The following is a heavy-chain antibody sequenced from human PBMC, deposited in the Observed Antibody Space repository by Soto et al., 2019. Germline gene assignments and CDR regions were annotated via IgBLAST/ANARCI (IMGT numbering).Heavy chain of an antibody. D-gene: IGHD2-8*01. V-gene: IGHV5-51*01. J-gene: IGHJ4*02. CDR2: IYPGDSDT. CDR3: ARRRPNGPYYFES. CDR1: GYSFTSYW. Sequence: GESLKISCKGSGYSFTSYWIGWVRQMPGKGLEWMGIIYPGDSDTTYSPSFQGQVTISADRSISTAYLQWSSLKASDTAMYYCARRRPNGPYYFESWGQGTLVTVSS.